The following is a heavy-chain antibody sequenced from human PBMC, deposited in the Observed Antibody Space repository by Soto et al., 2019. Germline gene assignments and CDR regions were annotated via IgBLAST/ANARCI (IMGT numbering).Heavy chain of an antibody. CDR2: TSFRSKWYN. Sequence: SQTLSLTCVISGDSFSNNTASWNWMRPSPSRGLEWLGRTSFRSKWYNDYADAEKSRISINPDTYNNKFSLQLNSETPEDTAVYFCEKGDKLGTKTGDAFDPWGQGIMVTVSS. V-gene: IGHV6-1*01. J-gene: IGHJ5*02. D-gene: IGHD6-6*01. CDR1: GDSFSNNTAS. CDR3: EKGDKLGTKTGDAFDP.